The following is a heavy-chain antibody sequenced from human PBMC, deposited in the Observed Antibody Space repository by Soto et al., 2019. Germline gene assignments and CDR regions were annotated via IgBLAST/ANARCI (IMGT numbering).Heavy chain of an antibody. CDR2: ISHSGNT. CDR3: ATHSRSTSCYFTSDP. J-gene: IGHJ5*02. D-gene: IGHD2-2*01. V-gene: IGHV4-34*01. Sequence: QVQVQQWGAGLLKPSETLSLTCAVHGGSSSENYWSWIRQPPGKGLEWIGEISHSGNTKYSPSLKSRVTISIDTSKNQISLKLGSVTAADTAVYYCATHSRSTSCYFTSDPWGPGTLVTVSS. CDR1: GGSSSENY.